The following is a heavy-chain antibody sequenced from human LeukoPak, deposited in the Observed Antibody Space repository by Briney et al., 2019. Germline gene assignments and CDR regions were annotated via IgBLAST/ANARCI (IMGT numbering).Heavy chain of an antibody. CDR1: GDSINSLDL. J-gene: IGHJ4*02. CDR3: AGLVGRYSSGLYYYYFDY. CDR2: MYLSGTT. D-gene: IGHD3-22*01. V-gene: IGHV4-4*02. Sequence: PSGTLSLTCTVSGDSINSLDLWSWVRQPPGKGLEWIGEMYLSGTTHSNPSVKSRVTISVDKSKNQFFLNLSSVTAADTAVYYCAGLVGRYSSGLYYYYFDYWGQGTLVTVSS.